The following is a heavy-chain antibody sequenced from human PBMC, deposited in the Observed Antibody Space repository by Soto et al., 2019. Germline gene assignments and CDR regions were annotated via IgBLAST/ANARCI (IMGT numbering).Heavy chain of an antibody. D-gene: IGHD3-10*01. V-gene: IGHV3-30*18. J-gene: IGHJ6*02. CDR1: GFTFSSYG. CDR3: AKDDRFGEDGMDV. Sequence: GGSLRLSCAASGFTFSSYGMHWVRQAPGKGLEWVAVISYDGSNKYYADSVKGRFTISRDNSKNTLYLQMNSLRAEDTAVYYCAKDDRFGEDGMDVWGQGTTVTVSS. CDR2: ISYDGSNK.